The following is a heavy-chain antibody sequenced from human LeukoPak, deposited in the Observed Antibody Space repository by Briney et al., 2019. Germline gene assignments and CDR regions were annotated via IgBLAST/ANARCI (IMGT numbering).Heavy chain of an antibody. CDR2: ISYDGSNK. CDR3: AKLVQQLETFDY. D-gene: IGHD6-13*01. Sequence: GSLRLSCAASGFTFSSYGMHWVRQAPGKGLEWVAVISYDGSNKYYADSVKGRFTISRDNSKNTLYLQMNSLRAEDTAVYYCAKLVQQLETFDYWGQGTLVTVSS. V-gene: IGHV3-30*18. J-gene: IGHJ4*02. CDR1: GFTFSSYG.